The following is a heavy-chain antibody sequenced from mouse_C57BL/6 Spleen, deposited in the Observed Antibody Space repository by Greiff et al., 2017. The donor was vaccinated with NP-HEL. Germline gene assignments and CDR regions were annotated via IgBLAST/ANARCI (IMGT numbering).Heavy chain of an antibody. V-gene: IGHV1-80*01. Sequence: QVQLQQSGAELVKPGASVKISCKASGYAFSSYWMNWVKQRPGKGLEWIGQIYPGDGDTNYNGKFKGKATLTADKSSSTAYMQLSSLTSEDSAVYFCARCGYDGDYFDYWGQGTTLTVSS. D-gene: IGHD2-2*01. CDR1: GYAFSSYW. J-gene: IGHJ2*01. CDR3: ARCGYDGDYFDY. CDR2: IYPGDGDT.